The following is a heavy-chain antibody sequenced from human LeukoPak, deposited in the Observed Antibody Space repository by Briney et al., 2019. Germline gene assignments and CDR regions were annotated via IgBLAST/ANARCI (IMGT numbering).Heavy chain of an antibody. J-gene: IGHJ6*03. D-gene: IGHD6-6*01. CDR1: GFTFSSYW. CDR2: IKQDGSEK. CDR3: AKEIAARPFQNYYYYMDV. Sequence: GGSLRLSCAASGFTFSSYWMSWVRQAPGKGLEWVANIKQDGSEKYYVDSVKGRFTISRDNAKNSLYLQMNSLRAEDMALYYCAKEIAARPFQNYYYYMDVWGKGTTVTVSS. V-gene: IGHV3-7*03.